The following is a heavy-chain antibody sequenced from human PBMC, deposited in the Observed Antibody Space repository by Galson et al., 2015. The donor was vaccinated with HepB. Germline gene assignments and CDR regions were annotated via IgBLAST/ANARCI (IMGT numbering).Heavy chain of an antibody. J-gene: IGHJ4*02. D-gene: IGHD1-7*01. V-gene: IGHV3-30*03. CDR1: GFTFTGYN. CDR2: ISPDGVNT. Sequence: SLRLSCAASGFTFTGYNMHWVRQAPGKGLEWVAIISPDGVNTFYSDSLKGRFTISRDNSKNTLYLQMNSLRPEDTALYYCARDRGWNFDLRGQGTLATVS. CDR3: ARDRGWNFDL.